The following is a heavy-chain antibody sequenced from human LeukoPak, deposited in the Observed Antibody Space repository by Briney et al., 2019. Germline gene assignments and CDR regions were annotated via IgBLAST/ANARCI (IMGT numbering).Heavy chain of an antibody. CDR1: GFTFDDYA. Sequence: GGSLRLSCAASGFTFDDYAMHWVRQAPGKGLEWVSGISWNSGSIGYADSVKGRFTISRDNAKNSLYLQMNSLRAEDTALYSCAKGLEDYWGQGTLVTVSS. V-gene: IGHV3-9*01. J-gene: IGHJ4*02. CDR2: ISWNSGSI. CDR3: AKGLEDY.